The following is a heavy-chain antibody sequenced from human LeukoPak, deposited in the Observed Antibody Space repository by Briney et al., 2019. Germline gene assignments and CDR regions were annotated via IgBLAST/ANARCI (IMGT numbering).Heavy chain of an antibody. CDR2: IYPGDSDT. J-gene: IGHJ4*02. CDR1: GYSFTSYW. V-gene: IGHV5-51*01. CDR3: AGIRTYCNSTSCYGGTLDY. Sequence: PGESLKISCKGSGYSFTSYWIAWVRQMPGKGLEWMGIIYPGDSDTRYSPSFQGQVTISADKSISTAYLQWSSLKASDTAMYYCAGIRTYCNSTSCYGGTLDYWGQGTLVTVSS. D-gene: IGHD2-2*01.